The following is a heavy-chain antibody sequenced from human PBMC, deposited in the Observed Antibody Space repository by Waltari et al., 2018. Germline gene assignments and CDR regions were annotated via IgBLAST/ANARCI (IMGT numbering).Heavy chain of an antibody. Sequence: EVQLVESGGGLVKPGGSLRLSCVASEFTFSSYSMNWVRQAPGKGVEWVASISSSGGHKFYAASMEGRFTISRDNAKNSLYLQMTSLRAEDTAVYYCATSEYQLVLVDEYWGQGTLVTVSS. CDR2: ISSSGGHK. CDR1: EFTFSSYS. J-gene: IGHJ4*02. D-gene: IGHD2-2*01. V-gene: IGHV3-21*01. CDR3: ATSEYQLVLVDEY.